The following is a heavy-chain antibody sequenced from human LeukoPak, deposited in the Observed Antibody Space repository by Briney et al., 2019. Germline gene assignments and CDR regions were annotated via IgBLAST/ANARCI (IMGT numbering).Heavy chain of an antibody. V-gene: IGHV4-59*01. Sequence: PSETLSLTCTVSGGSISSYYWNWIRQPPGKGLEWIGYVYYSGSTNYNPSLKSRLTISVDTSKNQFSLKLNSVTAADTAVYYCAREGYSSSWYYFDYWGQGTLVTVSS. CDR2: VYYSGST. CDR3: AREGYSSSWYYFDY. D-gene: IGHD6-13*01. J-gene: IGHJ4*02. CDR1: GGSISSYY.